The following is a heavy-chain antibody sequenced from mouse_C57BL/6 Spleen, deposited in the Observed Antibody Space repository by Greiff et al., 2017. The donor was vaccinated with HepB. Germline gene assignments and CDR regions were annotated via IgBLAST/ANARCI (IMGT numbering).Heavy chain of an antibody. D-gene: IGHD2-5*01. V-gene: IGHV1-80*01. J-gene: IGHJ4*01. CDR1: GYAFSSYW. CDR3: ARWGYYSNYGAMDY. CDR2: IYPGDGDT. Sequence: QVQLQQSGAELVKPGASVKISCKASGYAFSSYWMNWVKQRPGKGLEWIGQIYPGDGDTNYNGKFKGKATLTADKSSSTAYMQLSSLTSEDSAVYFCARWGYYSNYGAMDYWGQGTSVTVSS.